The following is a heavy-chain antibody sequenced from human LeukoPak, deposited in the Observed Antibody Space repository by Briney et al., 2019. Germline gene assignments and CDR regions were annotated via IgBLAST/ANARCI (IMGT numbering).Heavy chain of an antibody. J-gene: IGHJ5*02. D-gene: IGHD3-10*01. CDR3: AREAYYYGSGSYSKEYNWFDP. Sequence: VGSLRHSCAASGFTFSSYWMSWVRQAPGKGLEWVANIKQDGREKYYVDSVKGRFTISRDNAKNSLYLQMNSLRAEDTAVYYCAREAYYYGSGSYSKEYNWFDPWGQGTLVTVSS. V-gene: IGHV3-7*01. CDR1: GFTFSSYW. CDR2: IKQDGREK.